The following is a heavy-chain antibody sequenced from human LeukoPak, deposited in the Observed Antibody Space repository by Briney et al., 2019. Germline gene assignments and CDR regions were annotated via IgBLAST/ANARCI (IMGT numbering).Heavy chain of an antibody. V-gene: IGHV3-49*04. CDR2: IRSKAYGGTT. Sequence: GGSLRLSCTASGFTFGDYAMSWVRQAPGKGLEWVGFIRSKAYGGTTEYAASVKGRFTISRDDSKSIAYLQMNSLKTEDTAVYYCTRVPFGFSYGYSDHLGQGTLVTVSS. CDR3: TRVPFGFSYGYSDH. D-gene: IGHD5-18*01. J-gene: IGHJ4*02. CDR1: GFTFGDYA.